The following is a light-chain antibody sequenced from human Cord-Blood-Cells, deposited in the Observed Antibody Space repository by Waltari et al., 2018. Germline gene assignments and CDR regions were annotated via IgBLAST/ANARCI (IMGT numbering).Light chain of an antibody. CDR1: QSISSY. J-gene: IGKJ4*01. V-gene: IGKV1-39*01. CDR2: AAS. CDR3: QQSYSTPPIT. Sequence: IQMTQSPSSLSPSVGARVTITCRASQSISSYLNWYQQKPGKAPKLLIYAASSLQSGVPSRFSGSGSGTDFTLTISSLQPEDFATYYCQQSYSTPPITFGGGTKVEIK.